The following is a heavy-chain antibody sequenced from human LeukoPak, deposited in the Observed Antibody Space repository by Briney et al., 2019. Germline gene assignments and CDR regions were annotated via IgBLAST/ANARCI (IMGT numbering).Heavy chain of an antibody. CDR2: ISSSNSYI. CDR1: GFTFSSYS. J-gene: IGHJ6*03. CDR3: VRDKAGTTPYYYYSMDV. Sequence: GGSLRLSCVASGFTFSSYSMSWVRQAPGKGLEWVSSISSSNSYIWYADSVKGRFTISRDNAKSSLYLQMNSLRAEDTAIYYCVRDKAGTTPYYYYSMDVWGKGTTVTVSS. D-gene: IGHD1-14*01. V-gene: IGHV3-21*01.